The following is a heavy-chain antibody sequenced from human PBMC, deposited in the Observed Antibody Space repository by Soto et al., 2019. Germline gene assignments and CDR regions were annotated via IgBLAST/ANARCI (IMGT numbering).Heavy chain of an antibody. CDR3: ARARGYSYGYFDY. D-gene: IGHD5-18*01. CDR2: INHSGST. Sequence: SETLSLTCAVYVGSFSGYYWSWIRQPPGKGLEWIGEINHSGSTNYNPSLKSRVTISVDTSKNQFSLKLSSVTAADTAVYYCARARGYSYGYFDYWGQGTLVTVSS. CDR1: VGSFSGYY. V-gene: IGHV4-34*01. J-gene: IGHJ4*02.